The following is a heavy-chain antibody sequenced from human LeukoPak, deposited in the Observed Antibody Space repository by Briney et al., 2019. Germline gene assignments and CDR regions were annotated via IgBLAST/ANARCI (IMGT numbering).Heavy chain of an antibody. CDR3: AAGLSPHYDFWSGYSAYGMDV. D-gene: IGHD3-3*01. J-gene: IGHJ6*02. CDR1: GFTFTSSA. CDR2: IVVGSGNT. V-gene: IGHV1-58*02. Sequence: SVKVSCKASGFTFTSSAMQWVRQARGQRLEWIGWIVVGSGNTNYAQKFQERVTITRDMYTSTAYMELSSLRSKDTAVYYCAAGLSPHYDFWSGYSAYGMDVWGQGTTVTVSS.